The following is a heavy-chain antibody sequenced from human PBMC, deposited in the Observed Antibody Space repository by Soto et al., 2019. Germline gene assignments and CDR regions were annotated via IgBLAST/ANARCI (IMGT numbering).Heavy chain of an antibody. D-gene: IGHD1-1*01. CDR3: ARGTVTWYFDL. Sequence: SETLSLTCTVSGGSISSSSYYWGWIRQPPGKGLEWIGSIYYSGSTYYNPSLKSRVTISVDTSKNQFSLKPSSVTAADTAVYYCARGTVTWYFDLWGRGTLVTVSS. CDR1: GGSISSSSYY. J-gene: IGHJ2*01. CDR2: IYYSGST. V-gene: IGHV4-39*01.